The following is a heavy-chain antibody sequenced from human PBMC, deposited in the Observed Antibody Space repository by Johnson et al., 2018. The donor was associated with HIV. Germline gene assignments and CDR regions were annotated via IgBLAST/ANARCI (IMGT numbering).Heavy chain of an antibody. J-gene: IGHJ3*02. Sequence: VQLVESGGGLVKPGGSLRLSCAASGFTVSSNYMTWVRQAPGKGLEWVSALSGSGGSTYYADSVKGRFTISSDNSKNTLYLQMNSLRAEDTAVYYCAREEANGAFDIWGQGTMVTVSS. CDR1: GFTVSSNY. CDR3: AREEANGAFDI. CDR2: LSGSGGST. V-gene: IGHV3-23*04.